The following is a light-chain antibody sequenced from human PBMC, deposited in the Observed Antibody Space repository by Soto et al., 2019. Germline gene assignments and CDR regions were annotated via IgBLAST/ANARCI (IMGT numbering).Light chain of an antibody. CDR1: QGISSY. CDR2: AAS. Sequence: IQLTQSPSSLSASVGDRVTITCRASQGISSYLAWYQQKPGRAPKLLIYAASNLQSGVPSRFSGSGSGTDFTLTISSLQPEDFATYYCQQGNSFPITFGQGTRLEIK. V-gene: IGKV1-12*01. CDR3: QQGNSFPIT. J-gene: IGKJ5*01.